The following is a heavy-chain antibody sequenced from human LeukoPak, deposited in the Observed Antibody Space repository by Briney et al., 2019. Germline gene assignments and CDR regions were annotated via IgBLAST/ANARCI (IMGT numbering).Heavy chain of an antibody. J-gene: IGHJ4*02. D-gene: IGHD4-23*01. V-gene: IGHV3-74*01. CDR1: GFTFSGSA. CDR3: ASPSHYGGSPFDY. CDR2: INSDGSST. Sequence: GGSLRLSCAASGFTFSGSAMHWVRQASGRGLVWVSRINSDGSSTSYADSVMGRFTISRDNTKNTLYLQMNSLRAEDTAVYYCASPSHYGGSPFDYWGQGTLVTVSS.